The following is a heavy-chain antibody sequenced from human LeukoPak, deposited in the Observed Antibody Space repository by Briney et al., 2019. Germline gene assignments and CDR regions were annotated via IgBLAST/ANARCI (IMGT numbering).Heavy chain of an antibody. CDR2: ISSSGSTI. J-gene: IGHJ4*02. V-gene: IGHV3-48*03. Sequence: QPGGSLRLSCAASGFTFSSYEMNWVRQAPGKGLEWVSYISSSGSTIYYADSVKGRFTISRDNAKNSLYLQMNSLRAEDMAVYYCAREEYSYGYYWGQGTLVTVSS. CDR1: GFTFSSYE. D-gene: IGHD5-18*01. CDR3: AREEYSYGYY.